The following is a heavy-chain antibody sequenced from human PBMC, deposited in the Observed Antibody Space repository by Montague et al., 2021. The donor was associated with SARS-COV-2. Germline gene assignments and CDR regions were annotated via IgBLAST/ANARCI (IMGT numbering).Heavy chain of an antibody. J-gene: IGHJ5*02. D-gene: IGHD3-3*01. CDR2: IYSGGSST. CDR3: AKDPHYDFWSGYYFDP. CDR1: GFTFSSYA. Sequence: PLRLSCAASGFTFSSYAMSWVRQAPGKGLEWVSVIYSGGSSTYYADSVKGRFTISRDNSKNTLYLQMNSLRAEDTAVYYCAKDPHYDFWSGYYFDPWGQGTLVTVSS. V-gene: IGHV3-23*03.